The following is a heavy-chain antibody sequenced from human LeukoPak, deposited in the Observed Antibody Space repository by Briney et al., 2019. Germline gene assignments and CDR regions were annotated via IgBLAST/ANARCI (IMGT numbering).Heavy chain of an antibody. CDR3: ARVLFPGSSGNLYYSDS. CDR1: GFRFNDFY. D-gene: IGHD6-25*01. J-gene: IGHJ4*02. V-gene: IGHV3-11*04. CDR2: ISNTGSPT. Sequence: PGRSLRLSCTASGFRFNDFYMAWIRQAPGKGLEWVSFISNTGSPTHYADSVRGRFTISRDSAKKSHFLQMNSLRDEDTAVYYCARVLFPGSSGNLYYSDSWGQGTLVTVSS.